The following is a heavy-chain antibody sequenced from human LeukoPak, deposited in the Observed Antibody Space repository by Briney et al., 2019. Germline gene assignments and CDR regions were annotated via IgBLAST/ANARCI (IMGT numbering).Heavy chain of an antibody. V-gene: IGHV3-74*01. Sequence: GGSLRLSCAASGFTFSSYWMHWVRQAPGKGLVWVSRINSDGSSTSYADSVKGRFTISSDNAKNTLYLQMNSLRADDTAVYYCARALAVAGTGGFDPWGQGTLVTVSS. D-gene: IGHD6-19*01. CDR2: INSDGSST. J-gene: IGHJ5*02. CDR3: ARALAVAGTGGFDP. CDR1: GFTFSSYW.